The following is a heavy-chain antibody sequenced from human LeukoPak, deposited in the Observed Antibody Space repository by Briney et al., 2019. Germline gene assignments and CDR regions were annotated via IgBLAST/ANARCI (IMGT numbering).Heavy chain of an antibody. CDR1: GYTFTSYG. CDR2: ISAYNGNT. D-gene: IGHD2-2*02. Sequence: ASVRVSCKASGYTFTSYGISWVRQAPGQGLEWMGWISAYNGNTNYAQKLQGRVTMTTDTSTGTAYMELRSLRSDDTAVYYCARESPCSSTSCYSSSPNWFDPWGQGTLVTVSS. CDR3: ARESPCSSTSCYSSSPNWFDP. V-gene: IGHV1-18*01. J-gene: IGHJ5*02.